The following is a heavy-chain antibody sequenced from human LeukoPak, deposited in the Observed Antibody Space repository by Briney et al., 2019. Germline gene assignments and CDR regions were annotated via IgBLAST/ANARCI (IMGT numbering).Heavy chain of an antibody. CDR1: GYSFTTYG. J-gene: IGHJ4*02. D-gene: IGHD1-1*01. CDR3: ARDKNWKPDY. CDR2: ISAYNGNT. Sequence: GASVKVSCKASGYSFTTYGFSWVRQAPGQGLEWMGWISAYNGNTNYAQRLQGRVTMTTDTSTSTVYMELRSLRSDGTAVYYCARDKNWKPDYWGQGTLVTVSS. V-gene: IGHV1-18*01.